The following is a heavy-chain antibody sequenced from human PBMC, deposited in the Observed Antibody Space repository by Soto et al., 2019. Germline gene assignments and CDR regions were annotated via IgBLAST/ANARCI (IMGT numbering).Heavy chain of an antibody. J-gene: IGHJ4*02. D-gene: IGHD1-1*01. CDR2: VSTYNGNT. CDR3: ARDNRATTGWNNYFDY. V-gene: IGHV1-18*01. Sequence: QVHLVQSGAEVKRPGASVRVSCKASGYKFSDYGISWVRQAPGQGLKWMGWVSTYNGNTSSAQNFQGRVTLTRNTSTKIAYIELRSLTADDTAVYYCARDNRATTGWNNYFDYWGQGTLVTVSS. CDR1: GYKFSDYG.